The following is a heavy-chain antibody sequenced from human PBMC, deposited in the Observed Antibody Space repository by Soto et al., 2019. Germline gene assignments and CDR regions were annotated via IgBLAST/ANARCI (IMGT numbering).Heavy chain of an antibody. D-gene: IGHD5-18*01. J-gene: IGHJ4*02. CDR2: IDPSDSQT. CDR3: ARQIYDADTGPNFQYYFEA. Sequence: GESLKISCKGSGYSFAGYWITWVRQKPGKGLEWMGRIDPSDSQTYYSPSFRGHVTISATKSITTVFLQWSSLRASDTAMYYCARQIYDADTGPNFQYYFEAWGQGTPVTVSA. CDR1: GYSFAGYW. V-gene: IGHV5-10-1*01.